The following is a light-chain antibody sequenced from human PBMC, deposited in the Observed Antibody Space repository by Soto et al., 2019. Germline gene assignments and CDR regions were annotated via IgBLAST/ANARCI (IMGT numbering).Light chain of an antibody. CDR3: SSYAGTNHLL. Sequence: QSALTQPPSASGSPGQSVTISCTGTSTDVGRYNYVSWYQQHPGKAPKLMIFEVSERPSGVPGRFSGSKSGNTASLTVSGLHPEDEADYYCSSYAGTNHLLFGGGTKLTVL. J-gene: IGLJ2*01. CDR2: EVS. V-gene: IGLV2-8*01. CDR1: STDVGRYNY.